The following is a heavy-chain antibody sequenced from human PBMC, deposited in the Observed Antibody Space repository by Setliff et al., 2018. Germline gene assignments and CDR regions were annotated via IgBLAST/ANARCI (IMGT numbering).Heavy chain of an antibody. CDR2: ISGSGGST. CDR1: GFTFSSYA. J-gene: IGHJ6*03. Sequence: PGGSLRLSCAASGFTFSSYAMSWVRQAPGKGLEWVSAISGSGGSTYYADSVKGRFTISRDNSKNTLYLQMNSLRVEDTAVYYCARVGMYYNFWSGYYTYYYYYYMDVWGKGTTVTVSS. V-gene: IGHV3-23*01. CDR3: ARVGMYYNFWSGYYTYYYYYYMDV. D-gene: IGHD3-3*01.